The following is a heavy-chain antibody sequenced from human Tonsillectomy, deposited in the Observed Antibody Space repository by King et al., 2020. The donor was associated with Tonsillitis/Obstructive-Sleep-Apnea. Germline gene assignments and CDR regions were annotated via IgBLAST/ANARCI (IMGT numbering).Heavy chain of an antibody. J-gene: IGHJ5*02. CDR2: IYYSGST. Sequence: QLQESGPGLVKPSETLSLTCTVSGGSISSSSYYWGWIRQPPGKGLEWIGSIYYSGSTYYNPSLKSRVTISVDTSKNQFCLKLSSVTAADTAVYYCARDDCSSTSCYGGGNWFDPWGQGTLVTVSS. CDR1: GGSISSSSYY. D-gene: IGHD2-2*01. CDR3: ARDDCSSTSCYGGGNWFDP. V-gene: IGHV4-39*02.